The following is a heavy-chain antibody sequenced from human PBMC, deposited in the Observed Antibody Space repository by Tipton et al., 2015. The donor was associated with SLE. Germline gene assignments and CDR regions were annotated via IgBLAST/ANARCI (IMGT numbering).Heavy chain of an antibody. CDR1: GFTFSSYG. CDR2: ISYDGSNK. Sequence: RSLRLSCAASGFTFSSYGMHWVRQAPGKGLEWVAVISYDGSNKYYADSVKGRFTISRDNSKNTLYLQMNSLRAEDTAVYYCAKARGWGSWEGYFDYWGQGTLVTVSS. V-gene: IGHV3-30*18. J-gene: IGHJ4*02. CDR3: AKARGWGSWEGYFDY. D-gene: IGHD7-27*01.